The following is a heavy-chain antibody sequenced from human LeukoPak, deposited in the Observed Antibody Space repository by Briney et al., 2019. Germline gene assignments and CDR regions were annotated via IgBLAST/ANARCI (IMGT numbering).Heavy chain of an antibody. CDR1: GASITTYY. Sequence: SETLSLTCTVSGASITTYYWSWIRQPPGKGLEYIGQIHSSGSANYNPSLKSRVAMSLDASKNQFSLTVSSVTAADTAIYYCARDILDVGATHYFDYWGQGSLLTVSS. CDR2: IHSSGSA. D-gene: IGHD1-26*01. J-gene: IGHJ4*02. CDR3: ARDILDVGATHYFDY. V-gene: IGHV4-59*01.